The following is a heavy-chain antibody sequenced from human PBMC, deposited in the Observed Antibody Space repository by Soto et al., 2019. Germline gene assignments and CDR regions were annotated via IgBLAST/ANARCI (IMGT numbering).Heavy chain of an antibody. CDR1: GFTFSTYT. V-gene: IGHV3-23*01. Sequence: EVRLLESGGGLVQPGGSLRLSCAASGFTFSTYTMSWVRRAPGKGLEWVSAISGSGASPSYADSVQGRFTISRDNPKRTLYLQMNNLRAEDTAVYYCAKARCSTTNCYVPDYWGQGTLVTVSS. CDR2: ISGSGASP. D-gene: IGHD2-2*01. CDR3: AKARCSTTNCYVPDY. J-gene: IGHJ4*02.